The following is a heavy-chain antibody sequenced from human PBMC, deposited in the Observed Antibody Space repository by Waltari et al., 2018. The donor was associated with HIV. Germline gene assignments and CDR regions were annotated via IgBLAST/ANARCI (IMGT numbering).Heavy chain of an antibody. CDR2: ISYDGSNK. CDR3: AKDQGVKGYYYYGMDV. CDR1: GFTFSSYG. D-gene: IGHD3-16*01. Sequence: QVQLVESGGGVVQPGRSLRLSCAASGFTFSSYGMHWVRPAPGKGLEWVAVISYDGSNKYYADSVKGRFTISRDNSKNTLYLQMNSLRAEDTAVYYCAKDQGVKGYYYYGMDVWGQGTTVTVSS. J-gene: IGHJ6*02. V-gene: IGHV3-30*18.